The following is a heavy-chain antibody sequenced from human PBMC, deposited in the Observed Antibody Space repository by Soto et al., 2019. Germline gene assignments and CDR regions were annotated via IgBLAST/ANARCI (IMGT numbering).Heavy chain of an antibody. CDR3: ARDHCSGSSYPVPTGFDP. D-gene: IGHD2-15*01. CDR1: GFTFSSYS. V-gene: IGHV3-21*01. CDR2: ISSSSSYI. J-gene: IGHJ5*01. Sequence: EVQLVESGGGLVKPGGSLRLSCAASGFTFSSYSMNWVRQAPGKGLEWVSSISSSSSYIYYADSVKGRFTISRDNAKNSLYLQMNSLRADDTAVYYCARDHCSGSSYPVPTGFDPWGQGTLVTVSS.